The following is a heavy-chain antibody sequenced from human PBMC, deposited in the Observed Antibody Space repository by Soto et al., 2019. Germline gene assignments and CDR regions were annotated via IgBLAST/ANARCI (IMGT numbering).Heavy chain of an antibody. D-gene: IGHD4-4*01. Sequence: LVESGGRVVRPGRSLTLSCAASGFTFASYGMHWVRQAPEKGLEWVATVSFDSKNKYYIDSVEGRFTISRDNSENTLSLQMNSLRHEDTAVYYCAKESVEATYSFYGLDVWGPGTTVTVSS. CDR2: VSFDSKNK. CDR1: GFTFASYG. V-gene: IGHV3-30*18. J-gene: IGHJ6*02. CDR3: AKESVEATYSFYGLDV.